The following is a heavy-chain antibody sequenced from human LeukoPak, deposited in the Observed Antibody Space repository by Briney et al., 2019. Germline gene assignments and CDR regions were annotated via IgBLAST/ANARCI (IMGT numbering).Heavy chain of an antibody. CDR3: ARDVYCSGGSCYPPLFDY. CDR2: ISSSSYI. CDR1: GFTFSSYS. V-gene: IGHV3-21*01. D-gene: IGHD2-15*01. Sequence: PGGSLRLSCAASGFTFSSYSMNWVRQAPGKGLEWVSSISSSSYICYADSVKGRFTISRDNAKSSLYLQMNSLRAEDTAVYYCARDVYCSGGSCYPPLFDYWGQGTLVTVSS. J-gene: IGHJ4*02.